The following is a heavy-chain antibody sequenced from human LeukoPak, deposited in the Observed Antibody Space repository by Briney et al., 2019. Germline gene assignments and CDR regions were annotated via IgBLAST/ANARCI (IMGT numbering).Heavy chain of an antibody. CDR1: GFTFSSYE. V-gene: IGHV3-48*03. CDR2: ISSSGSTI. J-gene: IGHJ4*02. D-gene: IGHD1-26*01. Sequence: GGSLRLSCAASGFTFSSYEMNWVRQAPGKGLEWVSYISSSGSTIYYADSVKGRFTTSRDNAKSSLYLQMNSLRAEDTAVYYCASNSGSAGPLYFDYWGQGALVTVSS. CDR3: ASNSGSAGPLYFDY.